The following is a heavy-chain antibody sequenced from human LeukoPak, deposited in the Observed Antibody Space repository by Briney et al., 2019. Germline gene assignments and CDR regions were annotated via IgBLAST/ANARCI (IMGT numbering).Heavy chain of an antibody. J-gene: IGHJ4*02. V-gene: IGHV3-21*01. D-gene: IGHD3-22*01. CDR3: ARDSNYDSSGYYYPDYFNY. Sequence: GGSLRLSCTVSGFTVSSNSMNWVRQAPGKGLEWVSSISRSSSYIYYADSVKGRFTISRDNAKNSLYLQMNSLRAEDTAVYYCARDSNYDSSGYYYPDYFNYWGQGTLVTVSS. CDR1: GFTVSSNS. CDR2: ISRSSSYI.